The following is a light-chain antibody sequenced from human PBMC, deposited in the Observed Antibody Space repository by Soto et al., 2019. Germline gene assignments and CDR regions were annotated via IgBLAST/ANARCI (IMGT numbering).Light chain of an antibody. Sequence: QSALTQPASVSGSPGQSITISCTGTSSDVGGYDFVSWYQHHPGKAPKLIIYQVTQRPSGVSPRFSASKSGNTASLTISGLQTEDEADYYCCSYAGRTTLVLGGGTKLTVL. J-gene: IGLJ2*01. CDR2: QVT. V-gene: IGLV2-23*02. CDR3: CSYAGRTTLV. CDR1: SSDVGGYDF.